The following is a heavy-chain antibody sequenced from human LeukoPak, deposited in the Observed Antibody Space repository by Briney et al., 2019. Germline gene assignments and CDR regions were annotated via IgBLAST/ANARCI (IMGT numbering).Heavy chain of an antibody. Sequence: PGGSLRLSCAASGFTFSSYGMHWVRQAPGKGLECVAFKRYDGSNKYYADSVKGRFTISRDNSKNTLYLQMKSLRSEDTAVYYCARDPSMIRGENTPYFDYWGQGTLVTVSS. V-gene: IGHV3-30*02. CDR2: KRYDGSNK. J-gene: IGHJ4*02. CDR3: ARDPSMIRGENTPYFDY. D-gene: IGHD3-10*01. CDR1: GFTFSSYG.